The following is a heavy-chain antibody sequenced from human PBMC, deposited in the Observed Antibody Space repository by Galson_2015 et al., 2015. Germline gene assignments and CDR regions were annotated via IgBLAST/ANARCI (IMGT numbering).Heavy chain of an antibody. J-gene: IGHJ4*02. Sequence: TLSLTCTVSGGSISSGSYYWSWIRQPAGKGLEWIGRIYISGSTNYNPSLKSRVTISVDTSKNQFSLKLISVTAADTAVYYCARGPVREYYDSSGYYPAYFDYWGQGTLVTVSS. D-gene: IGHD3-22*01. V-gene: IGHV4-61*02. CDR3: ARGPVREYYDSSGYYPAYFDY. CDR2: IYISGST. CDR1: GGSISSGSYY.